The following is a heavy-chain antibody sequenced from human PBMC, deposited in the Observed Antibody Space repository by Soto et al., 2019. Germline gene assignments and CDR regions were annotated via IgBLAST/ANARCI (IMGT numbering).Heavy chain of an antibody. V-gene: IGHV3-53*02. Sequence: EVQLVETGGGLIQPGGSLRLSCAASGFTVSSNYMSWVRQAPGKGLEWVSVIYSGGSTYYADSVKRRFTISRDNPKNTLYLRMNSLRAEDTAVYYCARDLTYYYDSSGYRTYYYYGMDVWGQGTTVTVSS. CDR3: ARDLTYYYDSSGYRTYYYYGMDV. J-gene: IGHJ6*02. CDR2: IYSGGST. D-gene: IGHD3-22*01. CDR1: GFTVSSNY.